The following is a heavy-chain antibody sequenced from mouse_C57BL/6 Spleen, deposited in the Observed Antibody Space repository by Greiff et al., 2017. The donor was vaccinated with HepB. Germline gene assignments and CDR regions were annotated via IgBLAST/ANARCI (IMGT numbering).Heavy chain of an antibody. CDR3: APYYYGSSRYYFDY. V-gene: IGHV1-26*01. CDR2: INPNNGGT. Sequence: EVQLQQSGPELVKPGASVKISCKASGYTFTDYYMNWVKQSHGKSLEWIGDINPNNGGTSYNQKFKGKATLTVDKSSSTAYMELRSLTSEDSAVYYCAPYYYGSSRYYFDYWGQGTTLTVSS. J-gene: IGHJ2*01. CDR1: GYTFTDYY. D-gene: IGHD1-1*01.